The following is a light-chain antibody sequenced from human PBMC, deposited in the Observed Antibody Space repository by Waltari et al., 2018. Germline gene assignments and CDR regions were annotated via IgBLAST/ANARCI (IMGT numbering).Light chain of an antibody. CDR3: MQALESPLT. V-gene: IGKV2-28*01. CDR1: QTLLHNNGNKY. CDR2: LGS. J-gene: IGKJ4*01. Sequence: QSPLSLPVTPGEPASISCRSSQTLLHNNGNKYLDWYVQKPGQSPQLLIYLGSNRASGVPDRFSGSGSGTDFTLEISSVEADDVGIYYCMQALESPLTFGGGTQLEIK.